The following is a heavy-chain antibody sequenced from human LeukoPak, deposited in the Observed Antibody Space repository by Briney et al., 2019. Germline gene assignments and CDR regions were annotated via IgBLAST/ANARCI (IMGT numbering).Heavy chain of an antibody. CDR2: ISWNSGSI. D-gene: IGHD3-3*01. CDR3: AKRRSGGYDAFDI. Sequence: GGSLRLSCAASGFTFDDYAMHWVRHAPGKGLEWVSGISWNSGSIVYADSVKGRFTISRDNAKNSLYLQMNSLRAEDRALYYCAKRRSGGYDAFDIWGQGTMVTVSS. J-gene: IGHJ3*02. CDR1: GFTFDDYA. V-gene: IGHV3-9*01.